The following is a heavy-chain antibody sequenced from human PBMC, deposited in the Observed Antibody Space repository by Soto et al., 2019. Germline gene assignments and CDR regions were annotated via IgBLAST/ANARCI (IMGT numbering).Heavy chain of an antibody. CDR2: MNPNSGNT. CDR3: AILRVAGVRGRLWML. Sequence: SVKVSCKASGYTFTSYDINWLRQATGQGLEWMGWMNPNSGNTGYAQKFQGRVTMTRNTSISTAYMELSSLRSEDTAVYYCAILRVAGVRGRLWMLWGQGTLVTVSS. J-gene: IGHJ4*02. V-gene: IGHV1-8*01. D-gene: IGHD3-10*01. CDR1: GYTFTSYD.